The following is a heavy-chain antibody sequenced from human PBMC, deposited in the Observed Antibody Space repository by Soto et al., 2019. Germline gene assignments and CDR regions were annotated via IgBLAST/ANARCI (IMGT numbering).Heavy chain of an antibody. D-gene: IGHD3-16*02. CDR1: GYTFTSYD. CDR3: VRGRVMITFGVVIVIDY. CDR2: INPNTGYT. V-gene: IGHV1-8*01. J-gene: IGHJ4*02. Sequence: GASVKVSCKASGYTFTSYDINWVRQATGQVLEWMGWINPNTGYTDYAQKFQDRVTMTGNTSITTAYMELSSLRSEDTAVYYCVRGRVMITFGVVIVIDYWGQGSPVTVS.